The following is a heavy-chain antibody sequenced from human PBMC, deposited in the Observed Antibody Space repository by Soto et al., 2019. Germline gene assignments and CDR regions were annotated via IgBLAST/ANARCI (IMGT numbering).Heavy chain of an antibody. CDR2: SYYSGSN. Sequence: QVQLQESGPGLVKPSETLSLTCTVSGGSVSSGSYYWSWIRQSPGKGLELVAYSYYSGSNSYTPSLKRRASISVKTTKNNFTLKLRSVTGADTAVYYCARQGSGLDMYNWFDPWGQGTLVSVSS. CDR1: GGSVSSGSYY. CDR3: ARQGSGLDMYNWFDP. J-gene: IGHJ5*02. D-gene: IGHD3-3*01. V-gene: IGHV4-61*03.